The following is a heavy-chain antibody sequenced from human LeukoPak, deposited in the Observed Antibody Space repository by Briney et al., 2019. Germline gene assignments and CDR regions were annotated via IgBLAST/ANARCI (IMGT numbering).Heavy chain of an antibody. J-gene: IGHJ6*02. CDR1: GYSFTSYW. CDR3: ATYCSSTSCPFGAPDYYYYGMDV. CDR2: IYPGDSDT. D-gene: IGHD2-2*01. V-gene: IGHV5-51*01. Sequence: GESLKISCKGSGYSFTSYWIGWVRQMPGKGLEWMGIIYPGDSDTRYSPSFQGQVTISADKSISTAYLQWSSLKASDTAMYYCATYCSSTSCPFGAPDYYYYGMDVWGQGTTVTVSS.